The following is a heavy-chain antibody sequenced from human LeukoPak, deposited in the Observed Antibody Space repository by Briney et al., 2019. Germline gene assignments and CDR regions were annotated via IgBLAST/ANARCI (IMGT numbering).Heavy chain of an antibody. D-gene: IGHD5-18*01. J-gene: IGHJ4*02. V-gene: IGHV1-69*05. Sequence: SVKVSCKASGGTFSSYAISWVRQAPGQGLEWMGGIIPIFGTANYAQKFQGRVTITTDESTNTAYMELSSLRSEDTAVYYCARGKLPYSALTFDYWGQGTLVTVSS. CDR1: GGTFSSYA. CDR2: IIPIFGTA. CDR3: ARGKLPYSALTFDY.